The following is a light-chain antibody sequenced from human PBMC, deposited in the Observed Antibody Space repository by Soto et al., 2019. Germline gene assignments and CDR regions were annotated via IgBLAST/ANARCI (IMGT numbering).Light chain of an antibody. CDR2: KAS. Sequence: DIQMTQSPSTLSGSVGDRVTITCRASQTISSWLAWYQQKPGKAPKLLIYKASTLKSGVPSTFSGSGSGTAITLTISSLPPDDFATYYCQHYNSYSDAFGQGTKVELK. J-gene: IGKJ1*01. V-gene: IGKV1-5*03. CDR1: QTISSW. CDR3: QHYNSYSDA.